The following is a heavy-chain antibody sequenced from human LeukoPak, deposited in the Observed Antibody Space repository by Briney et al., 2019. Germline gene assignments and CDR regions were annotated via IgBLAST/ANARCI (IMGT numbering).Heavy chain of an antibody. J-gene: IGHJ3*01. Sequence: PGGSLRLSCAVSGFTFSSYAMIWVRQAPGEGLEWASAISGSGGSTYYADSVMGRFTISRDNYKNMVYMQMNSLRAEDTALYYCAKGTTTDDVAFDFWGPGTMVTVSS. V-gene: IGHV3-23*01. D-gene: IGHD4-17*01. CDR2: ISGSGGST. CDR3: AKGTTTDDVAFDF. CDR1: GFTFSSYA.